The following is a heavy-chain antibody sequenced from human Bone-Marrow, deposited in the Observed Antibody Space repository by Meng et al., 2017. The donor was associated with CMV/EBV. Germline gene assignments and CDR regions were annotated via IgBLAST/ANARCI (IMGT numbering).Heavy chain of an antibody. D-gene: IGHD3-3*01. J-gene: IGHJ5*02. CDR3: AREGTIFGVVINSINWFDP. CDR2: IYYSGST. Sequence: ISSSSYYWGWLRQPPGKGLEWIGSIYYSGSTYYNPSLKRRVTISVDTSKNQFSLKLSSVTAADTAVYYCAREGTIFGVVINSINWFDPWGQGTLVTVSS. CDR1: ISSSSYY. V-gene: IGHV4-39*07.